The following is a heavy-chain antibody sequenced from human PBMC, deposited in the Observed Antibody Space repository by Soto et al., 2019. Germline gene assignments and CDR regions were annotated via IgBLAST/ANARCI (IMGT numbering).Heavy chain of an antibody. CDR1: GGTFSSYA. D-gene: IGHD5-18*01. CDR3: ERAVDTAMGRGGFDY. Sequence: QVQLVQSGAEVKKPGSSVKVSCKASGGTFSSYAISWVRQAPGQGLEWMGGIIPIFGTANYAQKFQGRVTITADESTSTDYMELSSLRSEDTAVYYCERAVDTAMGRGGFDYWGQGTLVTVSS. CDR2: IIPIFGTA. V-gene: IGHV1-69*01. J-gene: IGHJ4*02.